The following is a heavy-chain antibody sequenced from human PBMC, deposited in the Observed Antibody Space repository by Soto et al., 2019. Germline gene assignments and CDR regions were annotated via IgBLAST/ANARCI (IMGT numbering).Heavy chain of an antibody. D-gene: IGHD1-7*01. CDR2: IWYDGSNK. Sequence: QVQLVESGGGVVQPGRSLRLSCAASGFTFSSYGMHWVRQAPGKGLESVAVIWYDGSNKYYPDSVKGRSTISRDNSKNTLYLQMNSLRAEDTAVYYCARDGGNYSFDYWGPGTLVTVSS. CDR1: GFTFSSYG. J-gene: IGHJ4*02. V-gene: IGHV3-33*01. CDR3: ARDGGNYSFDY.